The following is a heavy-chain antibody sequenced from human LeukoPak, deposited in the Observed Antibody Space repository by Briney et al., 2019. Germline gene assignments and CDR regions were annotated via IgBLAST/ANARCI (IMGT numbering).Heavy chain of an antibody. V-gene: IGHV1-2*02. Sequence: ASVKVSCKSSGYTFTGYYMHWVRQAPGQGLEWMGWINPNSGGTNYAQKFQGRVTMTRDTSISTAYMELSRLRSDDTAVYYCARDREGYYDILTGYYGVGAFDIWGQGTMVTVSS. D-gene: IGHD3-9*01. CDR3: ARDREGYYDILTGYYGVGAFDI. CDR1: GYTFTGYY. CDR2: INPNSGGT. J-gene: IGHJ3*02.